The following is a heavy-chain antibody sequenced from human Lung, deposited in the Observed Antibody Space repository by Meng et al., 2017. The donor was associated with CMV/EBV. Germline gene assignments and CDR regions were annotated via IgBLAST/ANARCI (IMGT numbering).Heavy chain of an antibody. D-gene: IGHD2-2*01. Sequence: GGSLRPXCAASGFSSSSYWMHWVRQAPGRGLVWVAHINNDGSSTTYAHSVQGRFTISRDNAKKPVFLQMHCLGVEDTAVYYCARDSVVVPGRIYYYARDVRXHGTXVTVSS. CDR2: INNDGSST. CDR3: ARDSVVVPGRIYYYARDV. CDR1: GFSSSSYW. J-gene: IGHJ6*02. V-gene: IGHV3-74*01.